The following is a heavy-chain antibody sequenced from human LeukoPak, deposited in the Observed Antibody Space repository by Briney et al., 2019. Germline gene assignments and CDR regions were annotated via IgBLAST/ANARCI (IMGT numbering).Heavy chain of an antibody. CDR1: GGSISSYY. CDR2: IYYSGSA. V-gene: IGHV4-59*08. Sequence: PSETLSLTCTVSGGSISSYYCSWIRQPPGKGLEWIAYIYYSGSANYNPSLKNRVTISVDTSKNQFSLNLNSVTAADTAMYYCARHGQQQLVPRYFDYWGQGTLVTVSS. D-gene: IGHD6-13*01. CDR3: ARHGQQQLVPRYFDY. J-gene: IGHJ4*02.